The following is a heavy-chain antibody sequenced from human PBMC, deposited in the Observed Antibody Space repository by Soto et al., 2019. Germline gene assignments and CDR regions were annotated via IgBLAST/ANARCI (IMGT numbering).Heavy chain of an antibody. J-gene: IGHJ6*02. D-gene: IGHD1-1*01. V-gene: IGHV1-69*01. CDR1: GGTFNRYT. Sequence: VQLVQSGAEGKKPGSSVKLSCKASGGTFNRYTISWVRQAPGQGLEWMGGIIPIFGTANYAQKFQGRVAIIADESTSAAYMELRSLRSEDTAVYYCALWGFRDGNNSKYNYSGMDVWGQGTTVTGSS. CDR2: IIPIFGTA. CDR3: ALWGFRDGNNSKYNYSGMDV.